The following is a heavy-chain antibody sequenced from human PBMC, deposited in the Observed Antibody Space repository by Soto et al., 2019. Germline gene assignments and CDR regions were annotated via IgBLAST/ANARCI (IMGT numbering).Heavy chain of an antibody. CDR2: TYYRSKWYN. V-gene: IGHV6-1*01. CDR3: ARDLTMIATTVYYYGMDV. J-gene: IGHJ6*02. CDR1: GDSVSSNSAA. Sequence: SQTLSLTWAISGDSVSSNSAAWNWIRQSPSRGLEWLGRTYYRSKWYNDYAVSVKSRITINPDTSKNQFSLQLNSVTPEDTAVYYCARDLTMIATTVYYYGMDVWGQGTTVTVSS. D-gene: IGHD3-22*01.